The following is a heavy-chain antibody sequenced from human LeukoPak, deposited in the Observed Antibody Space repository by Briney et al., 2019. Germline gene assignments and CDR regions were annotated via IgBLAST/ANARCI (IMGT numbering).Heavy chain of an antibody. J-gene: IGHJ4*02. CDR1: GLAFSSVW. Sequence: PGGSLRLSCAASGLAFSSVWMSWVRQAPGKGLEWVGRIKSKADDGTTDYAPPVKGRFTISRDDSKNMVYLQMNNMKNDDTAVFFCTTDSVNYFGSGSYSWWDFWGQGTLVTVSS. CDR3: TTDSVNYFGSGSYSWWDF. V-gene: IGHV3-15*01. D-gene: IGHD3-10*01. CDR2: IKSKADDGTT.